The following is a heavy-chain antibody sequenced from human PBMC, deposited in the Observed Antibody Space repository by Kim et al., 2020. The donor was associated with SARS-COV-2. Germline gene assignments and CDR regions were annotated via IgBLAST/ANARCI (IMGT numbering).Heavy chain of an antibody. CDR3: AKALWFGELWDSYGMDV. CDR1: GFTFSSYG. Sequence: GGSLRLSCAASGFTFSSYGMHWVRQAPGKGLEWVAVIWYDGSNKYYADSVKGRFTISRDNSKNTLYLQMNSLRAEDTAVYYCAKALWFGELWDSYGMDVWGQGTTVTVSS. D-gene: IGHD3-10*01. J-gene: IGHJ6*02. V-gene: IGHV3-33*06. CDR2: IWYDGSNK.